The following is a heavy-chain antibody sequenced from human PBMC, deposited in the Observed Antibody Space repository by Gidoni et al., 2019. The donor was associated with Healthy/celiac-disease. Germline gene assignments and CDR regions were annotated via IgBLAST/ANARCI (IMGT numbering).Heavy chain of an antibody. V-gene: IGHV5-10-1*03. J-gene: IGHJ6*03. CDR1: GYSFTSYW. Sequence: EVQLVQSGAEVKKPGESLRISCKGSGYSFTSYWISWVRQMPGKGLEWMGRIDPSDSYSNYSPSFQGHVTISADKSISTAYLQWSSLKASDTAMYYCARGVYDYYYMDVWGKGTTVIVSS. CDR3: ARGVYDYYYMDV. D-gene: IGHD2-2*01. CDR2: IDPSDSYS.